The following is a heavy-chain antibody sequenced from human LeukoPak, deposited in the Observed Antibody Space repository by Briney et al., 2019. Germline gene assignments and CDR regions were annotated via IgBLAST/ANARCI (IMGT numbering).Heavy chain of an antibody. D-gene: IGHD6-19*01. Sequence: PSETLSLTCTVSGGSISSSSYYWGSIRQPPGKGLEWIGSIYYSGSTYYNPSLKSRVTISVDTSKNQFSLKLSSVTAADTAVYYCATRIAVAGIYDYWGQGTLVTVSS. CDR1: GGSISSSSYY. CDR2: IYYSGST. J-gene: IGHJ4*02. V-gene: IGHV4-39*01. CDR3: ATRIAVAGIYDY.